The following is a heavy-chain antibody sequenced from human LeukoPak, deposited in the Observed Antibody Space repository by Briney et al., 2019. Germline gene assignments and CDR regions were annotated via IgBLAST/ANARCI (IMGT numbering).Heavy chain of an antibody. V-gene: IGHV3-20*04. CDR1: GFTFSDYY. CDR2: INWNGVSA. J-gene: IGHJ5*02. Sequence: GGSLRLSCAASGFTFSDYYMTWIRQAPGKGLEWVSGINWNGVSARYADSVRGRFTISRDNARKLVYLQMNSLRVDDTAIHYCARGMAIFDPWGQGTLVTVSS. CDR3: ARGMAIFDP. D-gene: IGHD3-9*01.